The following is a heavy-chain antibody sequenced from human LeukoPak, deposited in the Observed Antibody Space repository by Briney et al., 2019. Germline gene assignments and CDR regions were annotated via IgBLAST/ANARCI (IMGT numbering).Heavy chain of an antibody. D-gene: IGHD3-22*01. CDR2: ISGSGGST. CDR3: ASYYYYDSSGYYRGVY. Sequence: GGSLRLSCAASGFTFSSYAMSWVRQAPGKGLEWVSTISGSGGSTYYADSVKGRFTISRDNSKNTLYLQMNSLRAEDTAVYYCASYYYYDSSGYYRGVYWGQGTLVTVSS. V-gene: IGHV3-23*01. J-gene: IGHJ4*02. CDR1: GFTFSSYA.